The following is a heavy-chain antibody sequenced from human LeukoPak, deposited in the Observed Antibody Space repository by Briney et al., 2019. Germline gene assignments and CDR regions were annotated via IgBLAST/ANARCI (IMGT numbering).Heavy chain of an antibody. Sequence: GGSLRLSCAASGFTFSDYSMNWVRQAPGKGLEWVSFISSSSKTIYYADSVKGRFTISRDNAKNSLYLQMNSLRAEDTAVYYCARDIGIAVAGTGDSWGQGTLVTVSS. CDR1: GFTFSDYS. D-gene: IGHD6-19*01. J-gene: IGHJ4*02. CDR2: ISSSSKTI. CDR3: ARDIGIAVAGTGDS. V-gene: IGHV3-48*01.